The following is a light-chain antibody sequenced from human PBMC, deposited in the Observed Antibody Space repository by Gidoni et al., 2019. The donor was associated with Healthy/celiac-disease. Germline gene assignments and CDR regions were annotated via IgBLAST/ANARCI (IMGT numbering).Light chain of an antibody. J-gene: IGKJ4*01. CDR3: QQYDNLPPHT. Sequence: DIQTTQSPSSLSASVGDRVTSTWQASQDISKYLNWYQQKPGKDTKHLIYDASNLETGVPTRFSRNGSGKDFTFTISSQQHEDIATKYCQQYDNLPPHTFGGGTKVEIK. CDR2: DAS. CDR1: QDISKY. V-gene: IGKV1-33*01.